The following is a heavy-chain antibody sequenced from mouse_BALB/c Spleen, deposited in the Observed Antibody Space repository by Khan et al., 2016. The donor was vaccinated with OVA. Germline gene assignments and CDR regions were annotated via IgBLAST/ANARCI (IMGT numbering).Heavy chain of an antibody. Sequence: QVQLQQSGTELAKPGASVKMSCKASGYTFISYWMHWVKQRPGQGLEWIGYINPSTDYTEYNQKFKDKATLTTDKSSNTAYMQLSSLTSEDSAVYCCARSRLYGIFVYWGQGTRVTVSA. CDR2: INPSTDYT. V-gene: IGHV1-7*01. J-gene: IGHJ3*01. CDR3: ARSRLYGIFVY. CDR1: GYTFISYW. D-gene: IGHD2-1*01.